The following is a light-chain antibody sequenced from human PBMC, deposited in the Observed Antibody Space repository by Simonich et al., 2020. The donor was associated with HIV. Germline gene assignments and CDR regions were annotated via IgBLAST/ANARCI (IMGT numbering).Light chain of an antibody. CDR1: QSISSW. J-gene: IGKJ4*01. CDR2: QAS. V-gene: IGKV1-5*03. CDR3: QKYNSALHT. Sequence: DIQMTQSPSTLSASVGDRVTITCRASQSISSWLAWYQQKPGKAPKLLLYQASSLESGVPSRFRGSGSGTEFTLTISSLQPEDVATYYCQKYNSALHTFGGGTKVEIK.